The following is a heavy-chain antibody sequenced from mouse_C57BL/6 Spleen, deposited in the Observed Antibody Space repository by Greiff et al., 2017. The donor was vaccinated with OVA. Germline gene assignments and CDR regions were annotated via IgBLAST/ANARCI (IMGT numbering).Heavy chain of an antibody. Sequence: VQLQQPGTELVKPGASVKLSCKASGYTFTSYWMHWVKQRPGQGLEWIGNINPSNGGTNYNEKFKSKATLTVDTSSSTAYMQLSSLTSEDSAVYYCARSHYGSSYAWFAYWGQGTLVTVSA. CDR3: ARSHYGSSYAWFAY. D-gene: IGHD1-1*01. J-gene: IGHJ3*01. CDR1: GYTFTSYW. CDR2: INPSNGGT. V-gene: IGHV1-53*01.